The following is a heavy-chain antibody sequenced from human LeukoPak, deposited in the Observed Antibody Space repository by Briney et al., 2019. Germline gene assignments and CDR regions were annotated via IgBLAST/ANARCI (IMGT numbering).Heavy chain of an antibody. Sequence: GSLRLSCAASGFTFSSYSMNWIRQPPGKGLEWIGEINHSGSTNYNPSLKSRVTISVDTSKNQFSLKLSSVTAADTAVYYCARAWLYSSSSSDYWGQGTLVTVSS. CDR2: INHSGST. D-gene: IGHD6-6*01. CDR3: ARAWLYSSSSSDY. CDR1: GFTFSSYS. J-gene: IGHJ4*02. V-gene: IGHV4-34*01.